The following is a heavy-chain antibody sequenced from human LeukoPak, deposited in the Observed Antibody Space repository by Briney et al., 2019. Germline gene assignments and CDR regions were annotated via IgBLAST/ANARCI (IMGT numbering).Heavy chain of an antibody. J-gene: IGHJ4*02. CDR2: IHYSGSA. CDR1: GGPIRTYQ. CDR3: ARGKISSSWYGPMTYYFDY. D-gene: IGHD6-13*01. V-gene: IGHV4-59*12. Sequence: PSETLSLTCTVSGGPIRTYQWSWIRQPPGKGLEWIGNIHYSGSANYNPSLKSRVIISVDTSKNQFSLKLSSVTAADTAVYYCARGKISSSWYGPMTYYFDYWGQGTLVTVSS.